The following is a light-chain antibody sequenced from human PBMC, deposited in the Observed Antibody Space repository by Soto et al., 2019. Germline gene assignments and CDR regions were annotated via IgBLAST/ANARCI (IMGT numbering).Light chain of an antibody. V-gene: IGLV2-14*01. CDR1: GSDVGGYDY. CDR2: EVT. Sequence: QSALTQPASVSGSPGQSITISCTGTGSDVGGYDYVSWYQHHPGKAPKVMIYEVTNRPSGVSDRFSGSKSGTSASLAISGLQSEDEAEYYCAAWDDGLNGPLYVFGSGTKVTVL. CDR3: AAWDDGLNGPLYV. J-gene: IGLJ1*01.